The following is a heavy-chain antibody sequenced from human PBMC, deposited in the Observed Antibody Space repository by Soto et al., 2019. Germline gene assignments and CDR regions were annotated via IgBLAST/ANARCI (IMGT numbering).Heavy chain of an antibody. D-gene: IGHD3-10*01. Sequence: QVTLKESGPVLVKPTEPLTLTCTVSGFSLSNARMGVSWIRQPPGKALEWLAHIFSNDEKSYSTSLKSRLTISKDTPKSQVVLTMTNMDPVDTATYYCARSITMVRGVIITFDYWGQGTLVTVSS. V-gene: IGHV2-26*01. CDR1: GFSLSNARMG. J-gene: IGHJ4*02. CDR3: ARSITMVRGVIITFDY. CDR2: IFSNDEK.